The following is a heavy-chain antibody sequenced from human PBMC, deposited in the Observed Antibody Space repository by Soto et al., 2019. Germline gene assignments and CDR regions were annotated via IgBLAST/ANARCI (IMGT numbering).Heavy chain of an antibody. CDR3: ARGASFTFDI. D-gene: IGHD1-26*01. Sequence: QVQLKQSGPGLLKPSQTLSLTCAISGDSVSSNSVAWNWIRQSPSRGLEWLGRTYYRSRWYNAYAVSVKSRLTINPDTSKNQFSLQLNSVTPEDTAVYYCARGASFTFDIWGQGTTVTVSS. CDR2: TYYRSRWYN. V-gene: IGHV6-1*01. CDR1: GDSVSSNSVA. J-gene: IGHJ3*02.